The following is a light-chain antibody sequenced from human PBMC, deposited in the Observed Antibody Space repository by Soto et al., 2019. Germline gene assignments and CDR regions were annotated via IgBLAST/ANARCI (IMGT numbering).Light chain of an antibody. CDR3: HQYNTWPYT. CDR2: DAS. J-gene: IGKJ2*01. CDR1: QSVGNN. V-gene: IGKV3-15*01. Sequence: EIVMTQSPATLSVSPGERATLSCGASQSVGNNLAWYQQRPGQAPRLLIYDASTRATGIPARFTGSGSGTEFTLTISSLQSEDFAVYYCHQYNTWPYTFGQGTALEIK.